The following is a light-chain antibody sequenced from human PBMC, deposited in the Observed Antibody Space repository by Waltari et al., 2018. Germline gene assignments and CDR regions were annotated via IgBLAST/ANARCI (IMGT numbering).Light chain of an antibody. CDR3: QQFNTGYS. V-gene: IGKV3-15*01. CDR2: DAS. Sequence: EIVMTQSPATLSVSPGEAATLSCRASRAIANNLAWYQQKPGQALRLLIYDASTRATGIPARFSGSWSGTEFTLTITSLQSEDSAGYFCQQFNTGYSFGQGTKLEIK. J-gene: IGKJ2*01. CDR1: RAIANN.